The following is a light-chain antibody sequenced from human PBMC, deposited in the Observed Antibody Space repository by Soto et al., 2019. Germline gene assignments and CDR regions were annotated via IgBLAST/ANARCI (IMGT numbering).Light chain of an antibody. CDR3: SSYTSSTTLYV. J-gene: IGLJ1*01. V-gene: IGLV2-14*01. Sequence: QSALTQPASVSASPGQSITISCIGSYSDVGGYKHVAWYQQYPGKAPKLIIYDATSRPSGISSRFSGSKSGNTASLTISGLKADDEADYYCSSYTSSTTLYVFGTGTKLTVL. CDR1: YSDVGGYKH. CDR2: DAT.